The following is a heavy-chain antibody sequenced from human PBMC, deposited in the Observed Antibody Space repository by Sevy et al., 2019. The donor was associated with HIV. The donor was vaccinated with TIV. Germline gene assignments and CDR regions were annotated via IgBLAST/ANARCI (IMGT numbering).Heavy chain of an antibody. D-gene: IGHD4-17*01. Sequence: GGSLRLSCAASGFTFSSYWMHWVRQAPGKGLLWVSLINGDGGSANYADSVKGRFIISRDNAKKTLYLQRTSLRAEDTAMYYCARAYAHYGDSIGFYYGMDVWGQGITVTVSS. CDR3: ARAYAHYGDSIGFYYGMDV. V-gene: IGHV3-74*01. CDR1: GFTFSSYW. J-gene: IGHJ6*02. CDR2: INGDGGSA.